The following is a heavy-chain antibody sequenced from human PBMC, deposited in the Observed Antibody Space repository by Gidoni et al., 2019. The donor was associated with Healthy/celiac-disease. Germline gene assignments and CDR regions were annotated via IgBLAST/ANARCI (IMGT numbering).Heavy chain of an antibody. V-gene: IGHV1-2*02. CDR1: GYTFTGYY. CDR3: ARAWDGDYLKHGVVDY. J-gene: IGHJ4*02. CDR2: INPNSGGT. D-gene: IGHD4-17*01. Sequence: QVQLVQSGAEVKKPGASVKVSCKDSGYTFTGYYMHWVRQAPGQGLEWMGWINPNSGGTNYAQKFQGRVTMTRDTSISTAYMELSRLRSDDTAVYYCARAWDGDYLKHGVVDYWGQGTLVTVSS.